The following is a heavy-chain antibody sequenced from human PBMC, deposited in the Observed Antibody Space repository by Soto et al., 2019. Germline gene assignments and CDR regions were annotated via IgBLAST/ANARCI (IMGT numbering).Heavy chain of an antibody. CDR2: INHSGST. J-gene: IGHJ6*03. CDR1: GGSFSGYY. Sequence: QVQLQQWGAGLLKPSETLSLTCAVYGGSFSGYYWSWIRQPPGKGLEWIGEINHSGSTNYNPSRKSRVTISVDTSKNQFSLKLSSVTAADTAVYYCARGRREDIVVVPAANPYYYYMDVWGKGTTVTVSS. V-gene: IGHV4-34*01. CDR3: ARGRREDIVVVPAANPYYYYMDV. D-gene: IGHD2-2*01.